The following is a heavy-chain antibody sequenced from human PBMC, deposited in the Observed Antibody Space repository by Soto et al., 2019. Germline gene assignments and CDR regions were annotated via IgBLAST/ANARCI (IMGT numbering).Heavy chain of an antibody. CDR2: INESGST. J-gene: IGHJ4*02. CDR3: ARGSGIVALPGELEDVKYDY. Sequence: QVPLQQWGAGLLKPSETLSLSCAVYGQSFSGHSWAWIRQPPGKGLEWIGEINESGSTYYNPSLKSRVTISTDTSKNQFSLKLSSVSAADTAAYFCARGSGIVALPGELEDVKYDYWGQGTLVNVSS. D-gene: IGHD1-1*01. CDR1: GQSFSGHS. V-gene: IGHV4-34*01.